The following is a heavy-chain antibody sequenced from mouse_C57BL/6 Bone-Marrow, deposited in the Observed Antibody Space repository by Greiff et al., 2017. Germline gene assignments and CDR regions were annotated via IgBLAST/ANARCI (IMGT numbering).Heavy chain of an antibody. D-gene: IGHD2-3*01. V-gene: IGHV1-81*01. Sequence: VQVVESGAELARPGASVKLSCKASGYTFTSYGISWVKQRTGQGLEWIGEIYPRSGNTYYNEKFKGKATLTADKSSSTAYMELRSLTSEDSAVYFCASRGWLSFDYWGQGTTLTVSS. CDR1: GYTFTSYG. CDR2: IYPRSGNT. J-gene: IGHJ2*01. CDR3: ASRGWLSFDY.